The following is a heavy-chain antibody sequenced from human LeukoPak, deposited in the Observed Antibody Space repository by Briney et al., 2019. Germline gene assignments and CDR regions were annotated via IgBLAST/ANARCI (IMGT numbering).Heavy chain of an antibody. V-gene: IGHV4-34*01. D-gene: IGHD3-16*02. CDR1: GGSISSYY. CDR2: INHSGST. J-gene: IGHJ3*02. CDR3: ARAPYDYVWGSYRHHAFDI. Sequence: SETLSLTCTVSGGSISSYYWSWIRQPPGKGLEWIGEINHSGSTNYNPSLKSRVTISVDTSKNQFSLKLSSVTAADTAVYYCARAPYDYVWGSYRHHAFDIWGQGTMVTVSS.